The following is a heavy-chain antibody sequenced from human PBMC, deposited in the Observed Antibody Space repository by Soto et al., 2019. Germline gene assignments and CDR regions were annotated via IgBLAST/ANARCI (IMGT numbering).Heavy chain of an antibody. CDR1: GYSFTAFY. CDR2: INPNSGGT. CDR3: ARANSIRPYFYNMDV. D-gene: IGHD2-21*01. V-gene: IGHV1-2*02. J-gene: IGHJ6*03. Sequence: QVQLVQSGAEVEKPGASVKVSCKAAGYSFTAFYIHWVRQARGQGFEWLGWINPNSGGTYYSQKFRARVTLTRETSISTAYMELTGLSSDDTAVYYCARANSIRPYFYNMDVWGQGTTVTVSS.